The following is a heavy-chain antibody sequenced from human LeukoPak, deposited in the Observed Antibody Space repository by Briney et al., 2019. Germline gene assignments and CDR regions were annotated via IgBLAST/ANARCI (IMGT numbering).Heavy chain of an antibody. CDR3: ATVTGELERGYYYMDV. D-gene: IGHD1-1*01. Sequence: GASVKVSCKASGGTFSSYAISWVRQAPGQGLEWMGGIIPIFGTANYALKFQGRVTITADESTSTAYMELSSLRFEDTAVYYCATVTGELERGYYYMDVWGKGTTVTVSS. CDR1: GGTFSSYA. V-gene: IGHV1-69*13. CDR2: IIPIFGTA. J-gene: IGHJ6*03.